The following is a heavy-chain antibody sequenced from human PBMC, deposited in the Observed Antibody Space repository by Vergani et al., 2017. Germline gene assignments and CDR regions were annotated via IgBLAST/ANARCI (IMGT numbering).Heavy chain of an antibody. CDR1: GFTFSSYW. CDR2: IKQDGSDK. D-gene: IGHD4-17*01. Sequence: EVQLVESGGGLVQPGRSLRLSCAASGFTFSSYWMSWVRQAPGKGLEWVANIKQDGSDKFYVDSVKGRFTVSRDNAKNSLYLQMNSLRAEDTAVYYCARKMTTVTTNWFDPWGQGTLVTVSS. CDR3: ARKMTTVTTNWFDP. J-gene: IGHJ5*02. V-gene: IGHV3-7*01.